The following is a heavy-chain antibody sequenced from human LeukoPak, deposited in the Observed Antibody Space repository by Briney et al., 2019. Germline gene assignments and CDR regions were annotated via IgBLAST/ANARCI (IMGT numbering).Heavy chain of an antibody. J-gene: IGHJ4*02. D-gene: IGHD3-3*01. V-gene: IGHV3-30*02. CDR3: AKDLFGITIFGVVDY. CDR2: IWFDGSNK. CDR1: GFIFSNDA. Sequence: PGRSLRLSCAASGFIFSNDAMHWVRQAPGKGLEWVAFIWFDGSNKHYADSVKGRFTISRDNSKNTLYLQMNSLRAEDTAVYYCAKDLFGITIFGVVDYWGQGTLVTVSS.